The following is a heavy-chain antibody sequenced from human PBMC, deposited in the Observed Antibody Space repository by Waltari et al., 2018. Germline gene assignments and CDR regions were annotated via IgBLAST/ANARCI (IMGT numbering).Heavy chain of an antibody. J-gene: IGHJ6*03. Sequence: QVQLQQWGAGLLKPSETLSLTCDGSGGSLSGYHWNWIRQPPGKGLEWIGEINDSGRTTYNPSLESRVTVSIDTANNQFSLRVRSVTAADTAVYYCARVFGYYYYYMDVWGKGTTVTISS. CDR1: GGSLSGYH. D-gene: IGHD3-3*01. CDR3: ARVFGYYYYYMDV. V-gene: IGHV4-34*02. CDR2: INDSGRT.